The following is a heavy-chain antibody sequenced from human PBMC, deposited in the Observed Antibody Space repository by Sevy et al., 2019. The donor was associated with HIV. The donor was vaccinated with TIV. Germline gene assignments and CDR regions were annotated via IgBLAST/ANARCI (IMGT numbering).Heavy chain of an antibody. Sequence: GGSLRLSCAASGFTFTNYAMNWVRQAPGKGLEWVSGISDSGDTRQYAESVKGRFTISRDNSKNTVSLQMSSLRAEDTAIYYCAKLPSTVMFREKGYWGQGTRVTVSS. CDR1: GFTFTNYA. V-gene: IGHV3-23*01. D-gene: IGHD3-10*01. J-gene: IGHJ4*02. CDR2: ISDSGDTR. CDR3: AKLPSTVMFREKGY.